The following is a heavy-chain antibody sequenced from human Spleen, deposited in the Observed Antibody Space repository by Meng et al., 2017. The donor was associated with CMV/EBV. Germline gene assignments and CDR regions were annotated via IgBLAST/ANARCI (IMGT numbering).Heavy chain of an antibody. Sequence: GSLRLSCTVSGGSISGSYWSWIRQSPGKGLEWIGYIYYSGSTNYSPSLKSRVTISLDTSKNQFSLTLTSVTAADTAVYYCARAGYSTSWDYYYYGLDVWGRGTTVTVSS. D-gene: IGHD6-13*01. J-gene: IGHJ6*02. CDR2: IYYSGST. CDR3: ARAGYSTSWDYYYYGLDV. CDR1: GGSISGSY. V-gene: IGHV4-59*01.